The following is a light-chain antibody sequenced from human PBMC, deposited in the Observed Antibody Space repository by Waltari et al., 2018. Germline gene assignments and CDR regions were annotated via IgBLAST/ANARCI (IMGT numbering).Light chain of an antibody. J-gene: IGLJ1*01. V-gene: IGLV2-23*02. CDR3: CSYAGTSTSV. CDR2: EVT. CDR1: SSDVGSYNL. Sequence: QSALTQPASVSGSPGQSITISCTGTSSDVGSYNLVSWYQQHPGKAPKLVISEVTNRPSGVSNRFSGSKSGNTASLTISGLQADDEADYYCCSYAGTSTSVFGTGTKVTVL.